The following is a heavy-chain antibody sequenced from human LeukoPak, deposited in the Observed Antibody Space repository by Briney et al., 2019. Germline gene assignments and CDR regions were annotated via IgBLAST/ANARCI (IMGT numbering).Heavy chain of an antibody. J-gene: IGHJ3*02. V-gene: IGHV3-23*01. CDR1: GFTLSSYD. CDR2: IVNSDGST. CDR3: ARRYGSGSYYKGAFDI. Sequence: GGSLRLSCAASGFTLSSYDMNWVRQAPGKGLEWVSAIVNSDGSTYYADSVKGRFTISRDNSKNTLYLQMNRLRAEDTAVYYCARRYGSGSYYKGAFDIWGQGTMVTVSS. D-gene: IGHD3-10*01.